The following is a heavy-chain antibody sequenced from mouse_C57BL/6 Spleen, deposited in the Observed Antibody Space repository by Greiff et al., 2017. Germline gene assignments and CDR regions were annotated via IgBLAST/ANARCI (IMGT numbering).Heavy chain of an antibody. Sequence: QVTLKVCGPGILQSSQTLSLTCSFSGFSLSTSGMGVSWIRQPSGKGLEWLAHIYWDDDKRYNPSLKSRLTISKDTSRNQVFLKITSVDTADTATYYCARSLPHYYGSSYEYFDVWGTGTTVTVSS. CDR2: IYWDDDK. CDR3: ARSLPHYYGSSYEYFDV. V-gene: IGHV8-12*01. J-gene: IGHJ1*03. CDR1: GFSLSTSGMG. D-gene: IGHD1-1*01.